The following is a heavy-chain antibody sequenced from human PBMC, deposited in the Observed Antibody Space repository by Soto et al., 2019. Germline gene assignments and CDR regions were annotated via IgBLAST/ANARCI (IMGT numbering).Heavy chain of an antibody. D-gene: IGHD1-20*01. CDR3: ERSRDNKIFDY. Sequence: ASVKVSCKASGSTFTGYYMHWVRQAPGQGLEWMGWINPNSGGTNYAQKFQGRVIMTRDRSISTAYMELSRLRSDDAAVYYCERSRDNKIFDYWGQGTLVTVSS. CDR2: INPNSGGT. V-gene: IGHV1-2*02. CDR1: GSTFTGYY. J-gene: IGHJ4*02.